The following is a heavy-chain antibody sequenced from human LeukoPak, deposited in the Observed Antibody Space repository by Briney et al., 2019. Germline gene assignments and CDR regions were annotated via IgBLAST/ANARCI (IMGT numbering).Heavy chain of an antibody. CDR2: ISCDGSNK. Sequence: GGSLRLSCAASGFTFSSYGMHWVRQAPGKGLEWVAVISCDGSNKYYADSVKGRFTISRDNSKNTLYLQMNSLRAEDTAVYYCAKGEDGYNYDYWGQGTLVTVSS. CDR1: GFTFSSYG. V-gene: IGHV3-30*18. D-gene: IGHD5-24*01. CDR3: AKGEDGYNYDY. J-gene: IGHJ4*02.